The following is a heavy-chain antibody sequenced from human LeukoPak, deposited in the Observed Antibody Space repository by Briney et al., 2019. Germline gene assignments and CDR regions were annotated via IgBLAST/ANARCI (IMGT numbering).Heavy chain of an antibody. V-gene: IGHV1-2*02. CDR1: NNTLSNNG. Sequence: ASVKVSCKASNNTLSNNGITWVRQAPGQGLEWVGWINPNSGGTNYAQKFQGRVTMTRDTSISTAYMELSRLLSGDTAVYYCARGKTMVYCGGDCYRFDNWGQGTLVTVSS. D-gene: IGHD2-21*02. CDR2: INPNSGGT. J-gene: IGHJ4*02. CDR3: ARGKTMVYCGGDCYRFDN.